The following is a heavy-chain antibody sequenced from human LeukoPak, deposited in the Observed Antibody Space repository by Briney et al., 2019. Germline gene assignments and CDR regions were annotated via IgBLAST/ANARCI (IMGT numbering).Heavy chain of an antibody. CDR3: ARGGPTTVVY. D-gene: IGHD4-23*01. CDR1: GGSISSGDYY. Sequence: SETLSLTCTVSGGSISSGDYYWSWVRQPPGKGLEWIGYIYYSGSTNYNPSLKSRVTISVDTSKNQFSLKLSSVTAADTAVYYCARGGPTTVVYWGQGTLVTVSS. CDR2: IYYSGST. J-gene: IGHJ4*02. V-gene: IGHV4-61*08.